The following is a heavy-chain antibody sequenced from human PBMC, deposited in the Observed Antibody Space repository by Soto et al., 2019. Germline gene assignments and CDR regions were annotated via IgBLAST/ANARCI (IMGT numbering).Heavy chain of an antibody. V-gene: IGHV4-59*01. D-gene: IGHD6-19*01. CDR1: GGSISSYY. J-gene: IGHJ5*02. CDR2: IYYSGST. Sequence: PSETLSLTCTVSGGSISSYYWSWIRQPPGKGLEWIGYIYYSGSTNYNPSLKSRVTISVDTSKNQFSLKLSSVTAADTAVYYCARDRSVAVAGTNWFDPWGQGTLVTVSS. CDR3: ARDRSVAVAGTNWFDP.